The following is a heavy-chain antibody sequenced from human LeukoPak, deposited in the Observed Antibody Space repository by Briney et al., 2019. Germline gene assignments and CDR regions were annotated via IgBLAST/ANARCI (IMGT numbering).Heavy chain of an antibody. D-gene: IGHD3-10*01. CDR3: ARLPDYGSGSYYKRGTFDY. V-gene: IGHV1-2*02. Sequence: ASVKVSCKASGYTFIGYYMHWVRQAPGQGLEWMGWINPERGGTNYAQKFQGRVTMTRDTSISTVYMELSRLRSDDTAVYYCARLPDYGSGSYYKRGTFDYWGQGTLVTVSS. CDR2: INPERGGT. J-gene: IGHJ4*02. CDR1: GYTFIGYY.